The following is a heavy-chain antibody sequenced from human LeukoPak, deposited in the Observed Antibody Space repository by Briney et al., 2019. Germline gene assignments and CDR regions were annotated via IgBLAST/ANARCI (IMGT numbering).Heavy chain of an antibody. V-gene: IGHV3-21*01. CDR2: ISRSSDYI. J-gene: IGHJ3*01. CDR1: GFTFSSDS. Sequence: GGSLRLSCAASGFTFSSDSMNWLRQAPGKGLEWVSSISRSSDYIYYADSVKGRFIISRDNAKNSLFLQMNSLRAEDTAVYYCTRKYGDPTRDAFDAWGQGTMVTVSS. D-gene: IGHD4-17*01. CDR3: TRKYGDPTRDAFDA.